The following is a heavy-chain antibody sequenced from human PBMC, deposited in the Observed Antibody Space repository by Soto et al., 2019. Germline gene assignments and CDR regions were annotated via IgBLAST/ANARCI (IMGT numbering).Heavy chain of an antibody. CDR2: IYYSGST. V-gene: IGHV4-31*03. J-gene: IGHJ6*03. CDR3: ARGLNLGYCSSTSCRNYYYYYYMDV. Sequence: SETLSLTCTVSGGSISSGGYYWSWIRQHPGKGLEWIGYIYYSGSTYYNPSLKSRVTISVDTSKNQFSLKLSSVTAADTAVYYCARGLNLGYCSSTSCRNYYYYYYMDVWGKGTTVT. CDR1: GGSISSGGYY. D-gene: IGHD2-2*01.